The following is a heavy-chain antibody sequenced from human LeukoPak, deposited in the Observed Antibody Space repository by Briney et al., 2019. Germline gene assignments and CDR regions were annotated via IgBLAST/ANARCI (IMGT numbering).Heavy chain of an antibody. CDR2: ISYDGSNK. CDR3: ARDGSSSRQNDY. V-gene: IGHV3-30*03. J-gene: IGHJ4*02. CDR1: GFTFSSYG. D-gene: IGHD6-6*01. Sequence: GGSLRLSCVASGFTFSSYGMHWVRQAPGKGLEWVAVISYDGSNKYYADSVKGRFTISRDNSKNTLYLQMNSLRAEDTAVYYCARDGSSSRQNDYWGQGTLVTVSS.